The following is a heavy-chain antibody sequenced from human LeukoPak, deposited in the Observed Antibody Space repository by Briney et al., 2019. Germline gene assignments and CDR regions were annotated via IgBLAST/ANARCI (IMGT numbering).Heavy chain of an antibody. J-gene: IGHJ4*02. D-gene: IGHD3-10*01. CDR2: IYYSGNA. CDR1: GGSISSGNYY. CDR3: ARVRAGVFDY. V-gene: IGHV4-31*03. Sequence: PSETLSLTCTVSGGSISSGNYYWSWIRQFPGKGLEWIGYIYYSGNAYYNPSLKSRLTISVDTSKNHFSLKLDSVTAADTAVYYCARVRAGVFDYWGQGTLVTVSS.